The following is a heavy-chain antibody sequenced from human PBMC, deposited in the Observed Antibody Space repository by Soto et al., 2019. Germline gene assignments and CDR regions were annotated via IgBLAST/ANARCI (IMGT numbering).Heavy chain of an antibody. V-gene: IGHV3-23*01. D-gene: IGHD2-2*01. CDR2: ISGSGGST. J-gene: IGHJ4*02. Sequence: GGSLRLSCAASGFTFSSYAMSWVRQAPGKGLEWVSAISGSGGSTYYADSVKGRFTISRDNSKNTRYLQMNSLRAEDTAVYYCAKERGKYCSSTSCYEGYWGQGTLVTVSS. CDR3: AKERGKYCSSTSCYEGY. CDR1: GFTFSSYA.